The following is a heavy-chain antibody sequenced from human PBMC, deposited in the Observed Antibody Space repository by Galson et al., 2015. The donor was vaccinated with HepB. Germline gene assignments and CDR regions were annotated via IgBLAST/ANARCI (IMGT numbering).Heavy chain of an antibody. Sequence: SLRLSCAASGFTFSSYAMSWVRQAPGKGLEWVSAISGSGGSTYYADSVKGRFTISRDNSKNTLYLQMNSLRAEDTAVYYCAKTLYSSGWSYYYYGMDVWGQGTTVTVSS. V-gene: IGHV3-23*01. CDR3: AKTLYSSGWSYYYYGMDV. J-gene: IGHJ6*02. CDR1: GFTFSSYA. D-gene: IGHD6-19*01. CDR2: ISGSGGST.